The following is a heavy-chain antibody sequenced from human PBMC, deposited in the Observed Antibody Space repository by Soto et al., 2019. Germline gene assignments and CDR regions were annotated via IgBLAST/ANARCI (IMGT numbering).Heavy chain of an antibody. J-gene: IGHJ6*02. CDR2: ISSSGSTI. V-gene: IGHV3-11*01. D-gene: IGHD6-13*01. CDR1: GFTFSDYY. CDR3: AVIAAAGRDESMDV. Sequence: QVQLVESGGGLVKPGGSLRLSCAASGFTFSDYYMSWIRQAPGKGLEWVSYISSSGSTIYYADSVKGRFTISRDNAKNPLYLQMNSLRAEATAVYYCAVIAAAGRDESMDVWGQGTTVTVSS.